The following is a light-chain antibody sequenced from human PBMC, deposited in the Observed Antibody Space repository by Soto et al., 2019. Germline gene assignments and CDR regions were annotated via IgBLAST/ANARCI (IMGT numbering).Light chain of an antibody. CDR2: GAS. CDR3: QQYENSPIT. CDR1: QIVNTFY. V-gene: IGKV3-20*01. J-gene: IGKJ5*01. Sequence: EVVLSQSPGTLSLSPGESATLSCRASQIVNTFYLAWYQQKPGQPPRLLIYGASSRATGIPDRFSGSGSGTDFTLTINRLEPEDFAVYYCQQYENSPITFGQGTRLEI.